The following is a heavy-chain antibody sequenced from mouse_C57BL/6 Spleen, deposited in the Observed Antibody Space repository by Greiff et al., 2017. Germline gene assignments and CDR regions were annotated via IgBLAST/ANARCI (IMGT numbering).Heavy chain of an antibody. Sequence: EVKLMESGAELVRPGASVKLSCTASGFNIKDDYMHWVKQRPEQGLEWIGWIDPENGDTEYASKFQGKATITADTSSNTAYLQLSSLTSEDTAVYYCTTWAYDYDAWGQGTLVTVSA. J-gene: IGHJ3*01. V-gene: IGHV14-4*01. CDR2: IDPENGDT. CDR3: TTWAYDYDA. CDR1: GFNIKDDY. D-gene: IGHD2-4*01.